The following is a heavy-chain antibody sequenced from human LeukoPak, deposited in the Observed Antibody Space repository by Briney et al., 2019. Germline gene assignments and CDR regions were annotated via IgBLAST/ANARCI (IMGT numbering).Heavy chain of an antibody. CDR3: ARETQIDTDAFDI. Sequence: GRSLRLSCAASGFTFSSYSMNWVRQAPGKGLEWVSSISSSSSYIYYADSVKGRFTISRDNAKNSLYLQMNSLRAEDTAVYYCARETQIDTDAFDIWGQGTMVTVSS. J-gene: IGHJ3*02. CDR2: ISSSSSYI. V-gene: IGHV3-21*01. CDR1: GFTFSSYS. D-gene: IGHD3-9*01.